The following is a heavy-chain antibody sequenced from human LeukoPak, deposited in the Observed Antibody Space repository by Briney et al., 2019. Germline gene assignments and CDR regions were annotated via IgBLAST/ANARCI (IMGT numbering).Heavy chain of an antibody. CDR2: ISSNGGST. D-gene: IGHD1-1*01. CDR1: GFTFSSYA. Sequence: PGGSLRLSCAASGFTFSSYAMHWVRQAPGKGLEYVSAISSNGGSTYYADSVKGRFTISRDNSKNTLYLQMGSLRAEDMAVYYCAREDDHLDVWGQGTTVTVSS. CDR3: AREDDHLDV. J-gene: IGHJ6*02. V-gene: IGHV3-64*02.